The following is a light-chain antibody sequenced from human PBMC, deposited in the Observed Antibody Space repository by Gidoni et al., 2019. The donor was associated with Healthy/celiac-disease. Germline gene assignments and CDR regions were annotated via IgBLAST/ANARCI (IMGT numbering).Light chain of an antibody. CDR3: QQRSNWPLT. V-gene: IGKV3-11*01. CDR1: QSFSSY. Sequence: EIVLTQSPATLSLSPGERATLSCRASQSFSSYLACYQQKPGQAPRLRIYDASNRATGIPARFSGSGSGTDFTLTISSLEPEDFAVYYCQQRSNWPLTFGGGTKVEIK. CDR2: DAS. J-gene: IGKJ4*01.